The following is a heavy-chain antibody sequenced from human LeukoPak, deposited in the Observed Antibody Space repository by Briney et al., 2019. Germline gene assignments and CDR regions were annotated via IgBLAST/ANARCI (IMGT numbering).Heavy chain of an antibody. V-gene: IGHV4-34*01. CDR1: GFTFSSYA. CDR3: ARASSTSRHNNYYYYMDV. Sequence: GSLRLSCAASGFTFSSYAMSWVRQPPGKGLEWIGEINHSGSTNYNPSLKSRVTISVDTSKNQFSLKLSSVTAADTAVYYCARASSTSRHNNYYYYMDVWGKGTTVTVSS. CDR2: INHSGST. D-gene: IGHD2-2*01. J-gene: IGHJ6*03.